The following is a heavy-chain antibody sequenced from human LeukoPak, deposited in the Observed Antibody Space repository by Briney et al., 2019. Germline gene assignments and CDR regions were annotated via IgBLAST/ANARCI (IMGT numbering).Heavy chain of an antibody. CDR2: IYYSGST. J-gene: IGHJ5*02. V-gene: IGHV4-39*07. Sequence: SETLSLTCTVSGGSISSSSYYWGWIRQPPGKGLEWIGSIYYSGSTYYNPSLKSRVTISVDTSKNQFSLKLSSVTAADTAVYYCAREGGSYGYWFDPWGQGTLVTVSS. CDR1: GGSISSSSYY. D-gene: IGHD1-26*01. CDR3: AREGGSYGYWFDP.